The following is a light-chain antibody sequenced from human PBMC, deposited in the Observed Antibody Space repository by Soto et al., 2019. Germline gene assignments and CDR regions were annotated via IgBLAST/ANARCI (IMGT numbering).Light chain of an antibody. J-gene: IGLJ1*01. CDR3: AAWDDSLNGVFV. Sequence: VLTQPPSASGTPGQRVTISCSGSSSNIGSNTVNWYQQLPGTAPKLLIYSNNQRPSGVPDRFSGSKSGTSASLAISGLQSEDEADYYCAAWDDSLNGVFVFGTGTKVTVL. CDR1: SSNIGSNT. CDR2: SNN. V-gene: IGLV1-44*01.